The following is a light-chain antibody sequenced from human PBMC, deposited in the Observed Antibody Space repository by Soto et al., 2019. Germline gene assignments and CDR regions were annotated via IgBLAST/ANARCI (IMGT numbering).Light chain of an antibody. J-gene: IGKJ1*01. CDR1: QSVSSN. V-gene: IGKV3-15*01. CDR3: QHNNYWPRT. Sequence: EIVMTQSPATLSVSPGERATLSCRASQSVSSNLAWYQQKPGQAPRLLIYGSSTRATGIPARFSGSGSGTEFTLTSSSLHYDDFAFYYCQHNNYWPRTFGQGTKVEIK. CDR2: GSS.